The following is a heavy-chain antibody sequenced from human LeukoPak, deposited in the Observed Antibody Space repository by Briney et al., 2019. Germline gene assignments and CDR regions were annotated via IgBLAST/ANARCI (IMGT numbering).Heavy chain of an antibody. Sequence: RASVKVSCKASGGTFSSYAISWVRQAPGQGLEWMGGIIPIFGTANCAQKFQGRVTITADESTSTAYTELSSLRSEDTAVYYCARDCSSTSCYINPNDAFDIWGQGTMVTVSS. V-gene: IGHV1-69*13. CDR2: IIPIFGTA. D-gene: IGHD2-2*02. CDR3: ARDCSSTSCYINPNDAFDI. CDR1: GGTFSSYA. J-gene: IGHJ3*02.